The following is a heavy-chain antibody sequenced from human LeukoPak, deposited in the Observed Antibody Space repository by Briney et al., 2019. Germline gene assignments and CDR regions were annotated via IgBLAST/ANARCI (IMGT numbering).Heavy chain of an antibody. D-gene: IGHD6-13*01. CDR1: GYTFTGYY. Sequence: SVKVSCKASGYTFTGYYMHWMRQAPGQGLEWMGWINPNSGGTNYAQKFQGRVTMTRDTSISTAYMELSRLRSDDTAVYYCARDGSSSWDPGWFDPWGQGTLVTVSS. CDR2: INPNSGGT. J-gene: IGHJ5*02. CDR3: ARDGSSSWDPGWFDP. V-gene: IGHV1-2*02.